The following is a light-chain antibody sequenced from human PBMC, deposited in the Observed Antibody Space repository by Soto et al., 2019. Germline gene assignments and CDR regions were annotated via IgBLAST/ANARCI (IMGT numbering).Light chain of an antibody. CDR1: QSVLYSSNDKNY. J-gene: IGKJ1*01. V-gene: IGKV4-1*01. CDR2: WAS. CDR3: QQYYTTPWT. Sequence: DIVMTQSPDSLAVSLGERATINCKSSQSVLYSSNDKNYLAWYQQKPGQPPKLLISWASTRESGVPDRFSGSGSGTEFILTISSLQAEDVAVYYCQQYYTTPWTFGRGTKVGIK.